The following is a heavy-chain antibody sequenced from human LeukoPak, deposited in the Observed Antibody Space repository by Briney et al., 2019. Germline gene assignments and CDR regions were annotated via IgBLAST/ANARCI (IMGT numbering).Heavy chain of an antibody. D-gene: IGHD1-26*01. Sequence: ASVKVSCKASGYTFTGYYMHWVRQAPGQGLEWMGWINPNSGGTNYAQKFQGRVTMTRDTSISTAYMELSRLRSDDTAVYYCARRVGATKSSRSFDYWGQGTLVTVSS. CDR2: INPNSGGT. V-gene: IGHV1-2*02. CDR1: GYTFTGYY. J-gene: IGHJ4*02. CDR3: ARRVGATKSSRSFDY.